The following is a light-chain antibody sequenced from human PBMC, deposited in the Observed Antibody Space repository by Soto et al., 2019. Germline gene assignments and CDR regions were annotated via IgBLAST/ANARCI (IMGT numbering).Light chain of an antibody. Sequence: QSALTQPPSASGSPGQAVTISCTGTSSDVGGYKYVSWYQPHPCKAPKLMIYEVSKRPSGVPDRFSGSKSGKTASLIVSVLQVEDEADCYCSSSAGSTPNWVFGTGTKLTVL. J-gene: IGLJ1*01. CDR3: SSSAGSTPNWV. CDR2: EVS. CDR1: SSDVGGYKY. V-gene: IGLV2-8*01.